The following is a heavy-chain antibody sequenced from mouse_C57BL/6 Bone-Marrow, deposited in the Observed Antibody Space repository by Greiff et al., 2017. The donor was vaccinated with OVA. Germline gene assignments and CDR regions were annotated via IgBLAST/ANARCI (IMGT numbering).Heavy chain of an antibody. Sequence: QVQLQQSGPELVKPGASVKISCKASGYAFSSSWMNWVKQRPGKGLEWIGRIYPGDGDTNYNGKFKGKATLTADKSSSTAYMQLSSLTAEDSAVYFCARSGSRGLYYARDYWGQGTSVTVSS. V-gene: IGHV1-82*01. D-gene: IGHD1-1*01. CDR3: ARSGSRGLYYARDY. CDR1: GYAFSSSW. CDR2: IYPGDGDT. J-gene: IGHJ4*01.